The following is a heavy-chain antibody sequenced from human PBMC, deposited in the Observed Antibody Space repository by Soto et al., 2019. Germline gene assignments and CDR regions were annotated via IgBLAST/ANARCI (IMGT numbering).Heavy chain of an antibody. V-gene: IGHV3-74*01. Sequence: HPGGSLRLSCAASGFTFSSYWMHWVRQAPGKGLVWVSRINSDGSTTSYADSVKGRFTITRDNAKNTLFLQMHSLRAEDTAVYYCQRGDLYDYWGQGTLVTVSS. D-gene: IGHD3-16*01. CDR2: INSDGSTT. J-gene: IGHJ4*01. CDR1: GFTFSSYW. CDR3: QRGDLYDY.